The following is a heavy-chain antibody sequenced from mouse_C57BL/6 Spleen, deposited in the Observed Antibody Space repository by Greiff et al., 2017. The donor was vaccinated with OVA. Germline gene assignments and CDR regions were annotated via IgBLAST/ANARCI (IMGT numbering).Heavy chain of an antibody. CDR3: ARGNWERYFGV. CDR2: ISYDGSN. V-gene: IGHV3-6*01. CDR1: GYSITSGYY. D-gene: IGHD4-1*01. J-gene: IGHJ1*03. Sequence: EVQLKESGPGLVKPSQSLSLTCSVTGYSITSGYYWNWIRQFPGNKLEWMGYISYDGSNNYNPSLKNRTSITRDTSKNQFFLKLNSVTTEDTATYYCARGNWERYFGVWGTGTTVTVAS.